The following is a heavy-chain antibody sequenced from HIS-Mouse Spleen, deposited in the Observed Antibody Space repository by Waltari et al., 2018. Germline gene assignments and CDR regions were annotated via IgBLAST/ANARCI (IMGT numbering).Heavy chain of an antibody. CDR1: GGSISSSSYY. J-gene: IGHJ2*01. V-gene: IGHV4-39*07. D-gene: IGHD6-13*01. CDR3: AREIPYSSSWYDWYFDL. CDR2: IYYSGST. Sequence: QLQLQESGPGLVKPSETLSITCTVTGGSISSSSYYSGWLRQPPGKGLEWIGSIYYSGSTYYNPSLKSRVTISVDTSKNQFSLKLSSVTAADTAVYYCAREIPYSSSWYDWYFDLWGRGTLVTVSS.